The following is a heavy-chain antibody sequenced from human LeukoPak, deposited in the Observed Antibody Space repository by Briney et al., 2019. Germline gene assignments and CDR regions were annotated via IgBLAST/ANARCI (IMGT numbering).Heavy chain of an antibody. CDR2: IRSKANSYAT. CDR3: AKDIVYDRSGYRVYDAFDI. V-gene: IGHV3-73*01. Sequence: GGSLRLSCAASGFTFSGSAMHWVRQASGKGLEWVGRIRSKANSYATAYAASVKGRFTISRDDSKNTLSLQMSSLRAEDTAVYYCAKDIVYDRSGYRVYDAFDIWGQGTMVTVSS. CDR1: GFTFSGSA. D-gene: IGHD3-22*01. J-gene: IGHJ3*02.